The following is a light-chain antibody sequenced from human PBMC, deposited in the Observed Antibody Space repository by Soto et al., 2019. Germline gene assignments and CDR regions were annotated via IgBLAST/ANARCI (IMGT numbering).Light chain of an antibody. CDR1: SSDVGGYNY. Sequence: QSVLTQPASVSGSPGQSITISCTGTSSDVGGYNYVSWYQQHPGKAPKLMIYDVSNRPSGVSNRFSGSKSGNTASLSISGLQAEDEADYYCSSYTSSRTSVFGTGTEVTVL. CDR3: SSYTSSRTSV. V-gene: IGLV2-14*01. J-gene: IGLJ1*01. CDR2: DVS.